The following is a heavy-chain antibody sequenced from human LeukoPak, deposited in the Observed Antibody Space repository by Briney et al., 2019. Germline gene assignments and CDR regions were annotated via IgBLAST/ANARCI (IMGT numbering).Heavy chain of an antibody. CDR3: AKQRSVVVAAATNY. D-gene: IGHD2-15*01. J-gene: IGHJ4*02. Sequence: GGSLRLSCAASGFTFRSYVMSWVRLAPGKGLEWVSGLNTDGAWIYYADSVKGRFTISRDNSNNTLYLQKNSLRAEDSAVYYCAKQRSVVVAAATNYWGQGNMVTVSP. CDR2: LNTDGAWI. V-gene: IGHV3-23*01. CDR1: GFTFRSYV.